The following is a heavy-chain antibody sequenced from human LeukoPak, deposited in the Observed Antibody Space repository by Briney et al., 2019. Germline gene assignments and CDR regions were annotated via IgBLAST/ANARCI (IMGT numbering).Heavy chain of an antibody. CDR3: VRASVESGGAFDI. Sequence: SETLSLTCTVSGSSISEDYWSWIRQPPGMGLEWIGYVSHSDFNKSNGDITNYNPSLESRITTSRDTSKNQFSLKLSSMTAADTAVYYCVRASVESGGAFDIWGQGTMVTVSS. CDR2: VSHSDFNKSNGDIT. J-gene: IGHJ3*02. V-gene: IGHV4-59*01. CDR1: GSSISEDY. D-gene: IGHD2-15*01.